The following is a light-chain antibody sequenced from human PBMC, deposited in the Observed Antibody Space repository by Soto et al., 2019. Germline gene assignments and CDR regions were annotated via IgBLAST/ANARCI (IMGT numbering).Light chain of an antibody. V-gene: IGKV3-15*01. J-gene: IGKJ4*01. Sequence: ETVMTQSPATLSVSPGERATLSCRASQSVNSNLAWYQQESGQPPRLLVFGASTRATGVPARFSGSGSGTEFTLSISSLQPEDFATYFCQQIYSAPLTFGGGTKVEIK. CDR2: GAS. CDR1: QSVNSN. CDR3: QQIYSAPLT.